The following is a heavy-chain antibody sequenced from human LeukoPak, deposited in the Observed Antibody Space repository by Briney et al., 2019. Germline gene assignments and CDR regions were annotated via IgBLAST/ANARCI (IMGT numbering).Heavy chain of an antibody. CDR3: ARVYYGSGSYPRSDNWFDP. CDR2: IIPIFGTA. V-gene: IGHV1-69*05. J-gene: IGHJ5*02. CDR1: GGTFSSYA. D-gene: IGHD3-10*01. Sequence: SVKVSCKASGGTFSSYAISWVRQAPGQGLEWMGGIIPIFGTANYAQKFQGRVTITTDESTSTAYMELSSLRSEDTAVYYCARVYYGSGSYPRSDNWFDPWGQGTLVTVSS.